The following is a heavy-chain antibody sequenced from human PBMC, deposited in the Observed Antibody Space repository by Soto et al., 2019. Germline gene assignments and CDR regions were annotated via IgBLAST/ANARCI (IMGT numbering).Heavy chain of an antibody. CDR1: GFTFDDYA. V-gene: IGHV3-9*01. D-gene: IGHD4-17*01. J-gene: IGHJ4*02. Sequence: LRLSCAASGFTFDDYAMHWVRQAPGKGLEWVSGISWNSGSIGYADSVKGRFTISRDNAKNSLYLQMNSLRAEDTAMYYCARLGPDDYGGNSWIDYWGQGTLVTVSS. CDR2: ISWNSGSI. CDR3: ARLGPDDYGGNSWIDY.